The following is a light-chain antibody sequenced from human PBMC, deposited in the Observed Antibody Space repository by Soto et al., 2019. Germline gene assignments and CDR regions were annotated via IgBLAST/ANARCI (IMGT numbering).Light chain of an antibody. V-gene: IGKV3-20*01. Sequence: EIVLPQSPGTLSLSPGERATLSCRASQSVSNNYLAWYQQKPGQAPRLLIYGASNRATGIPDRFSGSGSGTDFTLTISRLETDDCAVYYGQQYGSSGTFGQGTKVEIK. CDR2: GAS. J-gene: IGKJ1*01. CDR1: QSVSNNY. CDR3: QQYGSSGT.